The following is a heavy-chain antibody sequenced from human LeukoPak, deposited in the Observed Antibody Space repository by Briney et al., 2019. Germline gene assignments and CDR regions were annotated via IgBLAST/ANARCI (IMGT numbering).Heavy chain of an antibody. V-gene: IGHV3-30*02. J-gene: IGHJ4*02. D-gene: IGHD2-2*02. CDR2: IRYDGSNK. CDR1: GFTFSSYG. CDR3: AKDRIVVPAAIPHTLFDY. Sequence: GGSLRLSCAASGFTFSSYGMHWVRQAPGKGLEWVAFIRYDGSNKYYADSVKGRFTISRDNSKNTLYLQMNSLRAEDTAVYYCAKDRIVVPAAIPHTLFDYWGQGTLVTVSS.